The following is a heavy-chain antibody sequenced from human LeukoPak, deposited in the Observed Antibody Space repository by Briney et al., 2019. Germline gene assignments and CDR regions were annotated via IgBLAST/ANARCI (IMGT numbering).Heavy chain of an antibody. V-gene: IGHV3-30*02. Sequence: GGSLRLSCAASGFTFSSYGMRWVRQAPGKGLEWVAFIRYDGSNKYYADSVKGRFTISRDNSKNTLYLQMNSLRAEDTAVYYCAKNIVVVPAAIPRAFDIWGQGTMVTVSS. CDR1: GFTFSSYG. CDR3: AKNIVVVPAAIPRAFDI. CDR2: IRYDGSNK. D-gene: IGHD2-2*02. J-gene: IGHJ3*02.